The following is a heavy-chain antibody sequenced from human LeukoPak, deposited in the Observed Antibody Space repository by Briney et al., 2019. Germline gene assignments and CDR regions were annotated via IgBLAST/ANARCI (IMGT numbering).Heavy chain of an antibody. V-gene: IGHV3-21*01. D-gene: IGHD3-10*01. Sequence: GGSLRLSCAASGFTFSSYSMNWVRQAPGKGLEWVSSISSSSYIYYADSVKGRFTISRDNAKNSLYLQMNSLRAEDTAVYYCATAYYGSGRMDYWGQGTLVTVSS. J-gene: IGHJ4*02. CDR1: GFTFSSYS. CDR2: ISSSSYI. CDR3: ATAYYGSGRMDY.